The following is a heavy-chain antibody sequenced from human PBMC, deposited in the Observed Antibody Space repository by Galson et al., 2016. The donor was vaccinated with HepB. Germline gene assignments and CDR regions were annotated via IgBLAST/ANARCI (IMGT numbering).Heavy chain of an antibody. CDR3: ASQTYYYDGVGRYYFDY. D-gene: IGHD3-22*01. CDR1: GAPISSTSSY. V-gene: IGHV4-39*01. Sequence: LSHTCNVSGAPISSTSSYWGWIRQPPGQGLEWFASIYYSGTTYYNASPKSRLTISVDTSKNQFSLKLTSVTAADTAVYYCASQTYYYDGVGRYYFDYWGQGTLVPVSS. J-gene: IGHJ4*02. CDR2: IYYSGTT.